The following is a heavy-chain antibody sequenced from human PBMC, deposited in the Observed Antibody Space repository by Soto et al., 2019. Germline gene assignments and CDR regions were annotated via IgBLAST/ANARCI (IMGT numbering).Heavy chain of an antibody. J-gene: IGHJ6*02. V-gene: IGHV1-18*01. Sequence: QVQLVQSGDEVKKPGASVKVSCKASGYIFVNYGIAWVRQAPGQGLEWMGWISPYTGNTHSATKVQGRLTMTTDTSTSTAYMDLGSLTSDDTAVYYCVMVDIYVTPTPQHVSGQGTTVTVSS. D-gene: IGHD3-16*01. CDR3: VMVDIYVTPTPQHV. CDR2: ISPYTGNT. CDR1: GYIFVNYG.